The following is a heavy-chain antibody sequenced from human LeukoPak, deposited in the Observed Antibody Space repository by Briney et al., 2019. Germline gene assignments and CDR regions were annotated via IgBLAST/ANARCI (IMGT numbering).Heavy chain of an antibody. Sequence: GASVTVSCKASGYTFTSYGIRWVRQAPGQGLEWMGWISAYNGNTNYAQKLQGRVTMTTDTSTSTAYMELRSLRSDDTAVYYCARDRRIAAAGTENDYWGQGTLVTVSS. D-gene: IGHD6-13*01. CDR3: ARDRRIAAAGTENDY. CDR2: ISAYNGNT. J-gene: IGHJ4*02. V-gene: IGHV1-18*01. CDR1: GYTFTSYG.